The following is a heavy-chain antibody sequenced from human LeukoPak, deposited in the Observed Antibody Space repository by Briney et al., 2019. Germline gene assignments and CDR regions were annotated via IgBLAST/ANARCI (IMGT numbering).Heavy chain of an antibody. CDR1: GGSINSYY. V-gene: IGHV4-4*07. CDR3: ERDEQGYAYFDY. CDR2: IYSGGST. Sequence: SETLSLTCTVSGGSINSYYWSWIRQPAGKGLEWIGRIYSGGSTNYNPSLKSRVTMSVDTSKNQFSLKLGSVTAADTAVYYCERDEQGYAYFDYWGQGTLVTVSS. D-gene: IGHD5-18*01. J-gene: IGHJ4*02.